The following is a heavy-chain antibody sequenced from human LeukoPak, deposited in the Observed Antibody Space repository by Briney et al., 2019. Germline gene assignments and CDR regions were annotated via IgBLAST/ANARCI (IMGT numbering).Heavy chain of an antibody. CDR2: VSSDGSNK. CDR3: ARPYATTGLFYAFDG. D-gene: IGHD2-2*01. V-gene: IGHV3-30-3*01. J-gene: IGHJ3*01. CDR1: RFTFSTYA. Sequence: GGSLRLSCVASRFTFSTYAMHWVRQAPGKGLEWVAVVSSDGSNKYYADSVKGRFTISRDNSKNTLYLQMNSLRAEDTAVFYCARPYATTGLFYAFDGWGQGTVVTVSS.